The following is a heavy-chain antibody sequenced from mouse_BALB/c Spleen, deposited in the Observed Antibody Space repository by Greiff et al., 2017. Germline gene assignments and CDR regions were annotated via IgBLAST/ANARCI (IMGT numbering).Heavy chain of an antibody. D-gene: IGHD2-4*01. CDR2: INSNGGST. Sequence: ESGGGLVQPGGSLKLSCAASGFTFSSYGMSWVRQTPDKRLELVATINSNGGSTYYPDSVKGRFTISRDNAKNTLYLQMSSLKSEDTAMYYCARDDYAMDYWGQGTSVTVSS. J-gene: IGHJ4*01. CDR3: ARDDYAMDY. CDR1: GFTFSSYG. V-gene: IGHV5-6-3*01.